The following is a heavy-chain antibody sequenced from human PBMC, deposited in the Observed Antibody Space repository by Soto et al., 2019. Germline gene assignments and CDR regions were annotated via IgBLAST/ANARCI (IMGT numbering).Heavy chain of an antibody. Sequence: GGSLRLSCAASGFTFSSYIMHWVRQAPGKGLEWVAMILHDGNNKYYADSVKGRFTISRDNSKNTLYLQMNSLTTEDTAIYYSARDDEDGSYCDLGYWGQGTLVTVPS. CDR1: GFTFSSYI. V-gene: IGHV3-30-3*01. CDR2: ILHDGNNK. D-gene: IGHD3-10*01. J-gene: IGHJ4*02. CDR3: ARDDEDGSYCDLGY.